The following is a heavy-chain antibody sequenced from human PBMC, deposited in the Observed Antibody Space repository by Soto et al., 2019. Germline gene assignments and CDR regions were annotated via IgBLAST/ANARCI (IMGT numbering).Heavy chain of an antibody. Sequence: EVQLVESGGGLVQPGGSLRLSCVVSGFTVRSNYMSWVRQAPGKGLEWVSIIYSGGSTDYADSVKGRFTISRDHSKNTLYLQMSSLRPEDTAVYYCARPLDYGDYIDYWGQGTLVTVSS. CDR3: ARPLDYGDYIDY. D-gene: IGHD4-17*01. CDR1: GFTVRSNY. V-gene: IGHV3-66*01. CDR2: IYSGGST. J-gene: IGHJ4*02.